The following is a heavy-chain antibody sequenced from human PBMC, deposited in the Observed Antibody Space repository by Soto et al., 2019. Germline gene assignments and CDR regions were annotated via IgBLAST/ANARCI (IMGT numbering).Heavy chain of an antibody. D-gene: IGHD5-18*01. CDR1: GLSFSNAW. Sequence: LRLAYAASGLSFSNAWMIWVRHVPWPGLEWVGRIKSKTDGGTTDYAAPVKGRFTISRDDSKNTLYLQMNSLKTEDTAVYYCTTQSGYSYGWSSRDFDYWGQGTLVTVSS. CDR2: IKSKTDGGTT. V-gene: IGHV3-15*01. CDR3: TTQSGYSYGWSSRDFDY. J-gene: IGHJ4*02.